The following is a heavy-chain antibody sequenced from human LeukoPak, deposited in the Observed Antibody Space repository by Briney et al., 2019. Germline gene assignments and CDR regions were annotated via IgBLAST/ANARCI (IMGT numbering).Heavy chain of an antibody. CDR1: GGSLSNYA. D-gene: IGHD1-1*01. Sequence: GASVKVSCKTSGGSLSNYAFNWVRQAPGQGLEWMGRIIPILNIPNYAQKLQGRVTIAADKSTSTAYMELSSLRSDDTAVYYCAREKMEVGYYGLDVWGQGTTVTVSS. CDR2: IIPILNIP. CDR3: AREKMEVGYYGLDV. J-gene: IGHJ6*02. V-gene: IGHV1-69*04.